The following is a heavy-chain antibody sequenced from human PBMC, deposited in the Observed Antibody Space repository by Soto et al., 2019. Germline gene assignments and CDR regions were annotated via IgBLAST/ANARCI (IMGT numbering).Heavy chain of an antibody. J-gene: IGHJ5*02. CDR2: ISLYSDGT. Sequence: QVQLVQSGGEVKRPGASVKVSCKTSGYTFSNYGITWVRQAPGQPLEWLGWISLYSDGTNYAQKFQGSVSMTTDTSTTTAYMELSSLRSDDTAVYYCARVVPGADAWFGPWGQGTLVTVSS. CDR3: ARVVPGADAWFGP. V-gene: IGHV1-18*01. D-gene: IGHD2-2*01. CDR1: GYTFSNYG.